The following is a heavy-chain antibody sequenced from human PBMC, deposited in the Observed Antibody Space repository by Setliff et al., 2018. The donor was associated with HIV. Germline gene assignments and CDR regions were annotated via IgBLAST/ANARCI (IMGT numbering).Heavy chain of an antibody. CDR3: AIVFPHPYGNSWFDT. J-gene: IGHJ5*02. CDR1: GGSIGSHY. CDR2: IYNSG. Sequence: SETLSLTCSVSGGSIGSHYWSWIRQPPGKGMEWIGYIYNSGNYNPSLKIRVIMAVDTSKNEFTLKLSSVTASDTAVYYCAIVFPHPYGNSWFDTWGQGILVTVSS. V-gene: IGHV4-59*11. D-gene: IGHD3-16*01.